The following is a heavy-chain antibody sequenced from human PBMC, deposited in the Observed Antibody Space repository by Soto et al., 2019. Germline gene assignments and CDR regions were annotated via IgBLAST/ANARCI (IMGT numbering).Heavy chain of an antibody. CDR2: VYYTGST. CDR3: ARANWYSEY. D-gene: IGHD7-27*01. CDR1: GGSINNHY. V-gene: IGHV4-59*11. J-gene: IGHJ4*02. Sequence: QVHLQESGPGLLKPSETLSLTCSVSGGSINNHYWSWIRQPPGKGLEWIGYVYYTGSTNYNPSLKSRVTMSVDTSKNQFSLNLTSLTAADTDIYYCARANWYSEYWGQGTMVTVSS.